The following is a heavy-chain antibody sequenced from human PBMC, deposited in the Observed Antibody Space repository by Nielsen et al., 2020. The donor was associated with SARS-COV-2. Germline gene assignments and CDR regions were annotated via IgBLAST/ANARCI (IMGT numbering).Heavy chain of an antibody. D-gene: IGHD3-16*02. V-gene: IGHV4-34*01. CDR3: AREPMGYPGY. CDR2: INHSGKT. Sequence: PETLSLTCAVSSPGTLNNYYYTWVRPPPGKGLEWFGEINHSGKTNYNPSLQKRITLSMDTAKRKFSLTLRSVTAADTALYFCAREPMGYPGYWGEGSLVTVSS. J-gene: IGHJ4*02. CDR1: SPGTLNNYY.